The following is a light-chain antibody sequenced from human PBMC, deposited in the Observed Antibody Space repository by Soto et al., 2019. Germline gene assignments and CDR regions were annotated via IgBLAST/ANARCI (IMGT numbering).Light chain of an antibody. CDR2: DAT. Sequence: SYEMSQPPSVSVAPGHTSKITCGGDKIGIKIVHWYKQRPGQAPVAVVFDATDRPSGIPDRISASRSGDTATLTISRVDAGDEADYYCQVWASTAEFFVFGSGTKVTVL. V-gene: IGLV3-21*02. CDR3: QVWASTAEFFV. J-gene: IGLJ1*01. CDR1: KIGIKI.